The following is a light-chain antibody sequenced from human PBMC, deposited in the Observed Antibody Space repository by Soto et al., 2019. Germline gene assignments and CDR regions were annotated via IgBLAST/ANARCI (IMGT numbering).Light chain of an antibody. CDR1: QNIYSW. V-gene: IGKV1-5*03. CDR3: QQYNSFPWT. CDR2: KAS. J-gene: IGKJ1*01. Sequence: DIQMTQSPSTLSASVGDRVTITCRASQNIYSWLAWNQQKPGKAPKLLLYKASNLERGVPSRFSGSGSGTEFTLTISSLQPDDFATYYCQQYNSFPWTFGQGTKVEIK.